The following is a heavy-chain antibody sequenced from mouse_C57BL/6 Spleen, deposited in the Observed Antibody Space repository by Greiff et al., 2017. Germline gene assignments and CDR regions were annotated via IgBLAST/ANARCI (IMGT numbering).Heavy chain of an antibody. CDR3: ARWNYGSPYYFDY. V-gene: IGHV1-18*01. CDR2: INPNNGGT. CDR1: GYTFTDYN. D-gene: IGHD1-1*01. Sequence: VQLQQSGPELVKPGASVKIPCKASGYTFTDYNMDWVKQSHGKSLEWIGDINPNNGGTIYNQKFKGKATLTVDKSSSTAYMELRSLTSEDTAVYYCARWNYGSPYYFDYGGQGTTLTVSS. J-gene: IGHJ2*01.